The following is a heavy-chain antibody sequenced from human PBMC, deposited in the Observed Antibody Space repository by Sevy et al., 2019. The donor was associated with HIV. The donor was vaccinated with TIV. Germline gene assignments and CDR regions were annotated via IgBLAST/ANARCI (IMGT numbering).Heavy chain of an antibody. CDR1: GFNFSIYG. CDR3: ARSGGSYDYGMDV. J-gene: IGHJ6*02. D-gene: IGHD1-26*01. Sequence: GGSLRLSCAASGFNFSIYGMHWVRQAPGKGLEWVALIWYDGSNKYYADSVKGRFTISRDNSKNTLSLQMNSLRAEDTAVYYCARSGGSYDYGMDVWGQGTTVTVSS. CDR2: IWYDGSNK. V-gene: IGHV3-33*01.